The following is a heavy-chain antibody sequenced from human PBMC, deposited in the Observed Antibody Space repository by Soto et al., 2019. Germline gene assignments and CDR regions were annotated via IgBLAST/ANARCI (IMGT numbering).Heavy chain of an antibody. CDR2: IIPIFGTA. V-gene: IGHV1-69*01. Sequence: QVQLVQSGAEVKKPGSSVKVSCKASGGTFSSYAISGVRQAPGQGLEWMGGIIPIFGTANYAQKFQGRVTINADESTITAYMELSSLRSEDTAVYYCERTSSASVYYYYGMDVWGQGPTVTVSS. D-gene: IGHD6-6*01. CDR1: GGTFSSYA. CDR3: ERTSSASVYYYYGMDV. J-gene: IGHJ6*02.